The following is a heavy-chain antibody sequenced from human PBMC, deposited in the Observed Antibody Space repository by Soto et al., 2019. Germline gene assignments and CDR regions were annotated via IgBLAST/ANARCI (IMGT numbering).Heavy chain of an antibody. Sequence: SQTLSLTCAISGDSVSSNSAAWNWIRQSPSRGLEWLGRTYYRSKWYNDYAVSVKSRITINPDTSKNQFSLQLNPVTPEDTAVYYCARDHLSIVVVPAAISMGMDVWGQGTTVTVSS. J-gene: IGHJ6*02. CDR2: TYYRSKWYN. D-gene: IGHD2-2*01. CDR1: GDSVSSNSAA. V-gene: IGHV6-1*01. CDR3: ARDHLSIVVVPAAISMGMDV.